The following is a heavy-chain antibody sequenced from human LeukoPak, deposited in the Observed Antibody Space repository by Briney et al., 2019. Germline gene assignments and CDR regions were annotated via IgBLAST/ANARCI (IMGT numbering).Heavy chain of an antibody. CDR1: DYTFTSYA. Sequence: GASVKVSCKASDYTFTSYAISWVRQAPGQGLEWMGGIIPIFGTANYAQKFQGRVTITTDESTSTAYMELSSLRSEDTAVYYCARVQVSCSSTSCYSAKGRIYYYYYYMDVWGKGTTVTVS. CDR2: IIPIFGTA. J-gene: IGHJ6*03. D-gene: IGHD2-2*01. V-gene: IGHV1-69*05. CDR3: ARVQVSCSSTSCYSAKGRIYYYYYYMDV.